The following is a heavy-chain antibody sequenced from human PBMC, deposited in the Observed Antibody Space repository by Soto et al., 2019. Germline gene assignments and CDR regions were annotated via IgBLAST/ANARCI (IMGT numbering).Heavy chain of an antibody. J-gene: IGHJ4*02. Sequence: QVPLVESGGGVVQPGRSLRLSCAVSGFTLSRYAMYWVRQAPGKGLEWIAVISFDGRNKNYADSVKGRFTISRDNAENTLYLQMNSLKADDTAVYYCARDMGYLAVDYWGQGSLVTISS. CDR3: ARDMGYLAVDY. CDR2: ISFDGRNK. CDR1: GFTLSRYA. V-gene: IGHV3-30*04. D-gene: IGHD2-15*01.